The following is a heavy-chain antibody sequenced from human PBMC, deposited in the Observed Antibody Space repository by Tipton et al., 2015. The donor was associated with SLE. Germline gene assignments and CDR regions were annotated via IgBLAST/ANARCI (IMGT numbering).Heavy chain of an antibody. CDR1: GFTFSTYA. CDR3: AREKEEVTGDYNWFDP. V-gene: IGHV3-30*04. Sequence: RSLRLSCAASGFTFSTYAVHWVRQAPGKGLEWLAVISYDGSTKYHADSVKGRFTISRDNSKNTLYLQMNSLRGEDTAVYYCAREKEEVTGDYNWFDPWGQGTLVTVSS. J-gene: IGHJ5*02. CDR2: ISYDGSTK. D-gene: IGHD1-20*01.